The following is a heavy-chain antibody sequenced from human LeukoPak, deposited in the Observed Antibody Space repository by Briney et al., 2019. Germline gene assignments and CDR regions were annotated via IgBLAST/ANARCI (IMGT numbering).Heavy chain of an antibody. D-gene: IGHD6-13*01. CDR2: IYYSGST. Sequence: SQTLSLTCTVSGGSISSGGYCWSWIRQHPGKGLEWIGYIYYSGSTYYNPSLKSRVTISVDTSKNQFSLKLSSVTAADTAVYYCARVPRNLQTIAAAGTMDNWFDPWGQGTLVTVSS. J-gene: IGHJ5*02. CDR3: ARVPRNLQTIAAAGTMDNWFDP. CDR1: GGSISSGGYC. V-gene: IGHV4-31*03.